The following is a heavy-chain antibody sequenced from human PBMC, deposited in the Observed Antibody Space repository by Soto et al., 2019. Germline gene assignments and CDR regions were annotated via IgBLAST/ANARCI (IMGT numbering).Heavy chain of an antibody. J-gene: IGHJ4*02. CDR3: ARDKDLTGYFYDY. Sequence: GGSLILSCAASGFTFSSYAMRWVRQAPGKGLEWVAAITCSGGSTYYADSVKGRFTISRDNSKNTLYLQMNSLRAEDTAVYYCARDKDLTGYFYDYWGQGTLVTVSS. V-gene: IGHV3-23*01. CDR1: GFTFSSYA. D-gene: IGHD3-9*01. CDR2: ITCSGGST.